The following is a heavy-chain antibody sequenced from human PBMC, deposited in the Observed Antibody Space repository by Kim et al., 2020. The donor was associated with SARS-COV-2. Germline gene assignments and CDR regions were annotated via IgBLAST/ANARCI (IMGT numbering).Heavy chain of an antibody. CDR3: MKGGWGWIWDH. D-gene: IGHD2-21*01. Sequence: GGSLRLSCTISGFTFTGYAMSWVRQAPGKGLEWVSSIDGSDGTTYYVDSVKGRFTISRDNSKNTLYLQMNSLRADDTAAYYCMKGGWGWIWDHWGQGT. CDR1: GFTFTGYA. J-gene: IGHJ4*02. CDR2: IDGSDGTT. V-gene: IGHV3-23*01.